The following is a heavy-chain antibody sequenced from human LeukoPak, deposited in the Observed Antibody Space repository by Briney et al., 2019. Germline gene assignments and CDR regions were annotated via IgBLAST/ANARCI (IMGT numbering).Heavy chain of an antibody. V-gene: IGHV3-21*01. CDR3: ARGGSWIQLWLLKDGYNYYFDY. CDR2: ISSSSSYI. J-gene: IGHJ4*02. CDR1: GFTFSSYS. Sequence: GGSLRLSCAASGFTFSSYSMNWVRQAPGKGLEWVSSISSSSSYIYYADSVKGRFTISRDNAKNSLYLQMNSLRAEDTAVYYCARGGSWIQLWLLKDGYNYYFDYWGQGTLVTVSS. D-gene: IGHD5-18*01.